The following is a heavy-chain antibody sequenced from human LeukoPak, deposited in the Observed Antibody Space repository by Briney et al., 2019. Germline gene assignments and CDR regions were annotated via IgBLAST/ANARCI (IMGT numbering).Heavy chain of an antibody. CDR3: ARDLNYVTLGYDILADVGYYFDY. CDR1: GYTFTMYG. CDR2: ISPHNGNT. Sequence: GASVQVSCKASGYTFTMYGISWVRQAPGQGLPGVGWISPHNGNTKYAQDLQGRVSMTTDTSTSTAYLELRSLRSDDTAIYYCARDLNYVTLGYDILADVGYYFDYCGQGSLVTVSS. D-gene: IGHD3-9*01. V-gene: IGHV1-18*01. J-gene: IGHJ4*02.